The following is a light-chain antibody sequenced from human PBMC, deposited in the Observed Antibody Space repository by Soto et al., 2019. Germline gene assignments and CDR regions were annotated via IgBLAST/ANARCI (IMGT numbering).Light chain of an antibody. CDR3: QHYGSSPQLT. J-gene: IGKJ5*01. CDR1: QSLSSYN. CDR2: GAS. Sequence: MSVSSEVRAALCCGAIQSLSSYNLAWYQQKPGQAPRLVIHGASSRATGIPDRFSGSGSGADFSLIIGSVEPVDFAVYYCQHYGSSPQLTFALGTRLEIK. V-gene: IGKV3-20*01.